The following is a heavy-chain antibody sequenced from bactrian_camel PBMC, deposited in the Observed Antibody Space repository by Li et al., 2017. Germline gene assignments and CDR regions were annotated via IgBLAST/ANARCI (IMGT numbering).Heavy chain of an antibody. J-gene: IGHJ4*01. V-gene: IGHV3S40*01. D-gene: IGHD2*01. CDR2: SSSGALSL. CDR3: AAGGHCYDYRFVNY. Sequence: VQLVESGGGLVQPGGSLRLSCVASGFTFSSYYMIWVRQAPGKGLEWVSSSSSGALSLVYADSVKGRFTISLDNAKNTLYLRMNSLKPEDTAMYYCAAGGHCYDYRFVNYLGQGTQVTVS. CDR1: GFTFSSYY.